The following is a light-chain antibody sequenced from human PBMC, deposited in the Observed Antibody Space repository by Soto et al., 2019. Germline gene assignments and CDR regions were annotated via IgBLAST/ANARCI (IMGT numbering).Light chain of an antibody. CDR2: GAS. V-gene: IGKV3-20*01. CDR3: QQYGGSPRT. CDR1: QSIANS. Sequence: EIVLTQSPGTLSLSPGERASLSCRASQSIANSLAWYQQKPGQAPRLLIFGASNRATGIPDRFSGSGSGTYFTLTISRLEPEDFAVYHCQQYGGSPRTFGQGTKVERK. J-gene: IGKJ1*01.